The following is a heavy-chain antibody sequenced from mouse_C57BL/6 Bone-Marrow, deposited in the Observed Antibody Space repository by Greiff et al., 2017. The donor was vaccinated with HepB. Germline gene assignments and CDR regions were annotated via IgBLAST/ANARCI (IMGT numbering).Heavy chain of an antibody. D-gene: IGHD2-4*01. Sequence: EVQLQQSGPELVKPGASVKISCKASGYTFTDYYMNWVKQSHGKSLEWIGDINPNNGGTSYNQKFKGKATLTVDKSSSTAYMELRSLTSEDSAVYYCARNDYDDWGQGTTLTVSS. CDR2: INPNNGGT. V-gene: IGHV1-26*01. CDR1: GYTFTDYY. CDR3: ARNDYDD. J-gene: IGHJ2*01.